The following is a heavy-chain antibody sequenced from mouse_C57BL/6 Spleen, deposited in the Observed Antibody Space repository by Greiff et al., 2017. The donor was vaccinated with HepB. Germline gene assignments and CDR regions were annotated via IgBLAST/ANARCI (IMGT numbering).Heavy chain of an antibody. CDR3: ARNYYGSSSNWYFDV. J-gene: IGHJ1*03. CDR2: IWGVGST. CDR1: GFSLTSYG. D-gene: IGHD1-1*01. V-gene: IGHV2-6*01. Sequence: VKLMESGPGLVAPSQSLSITCTVSGFSLTSYGVDWVRQSPGKGLEWLGVIWGVGSTNYNSALKSRLSISKDNSKSQVFLKMNSLQTDDTAMYYCARNYYGSSSNWYFDVWGTGTTVTVSS.